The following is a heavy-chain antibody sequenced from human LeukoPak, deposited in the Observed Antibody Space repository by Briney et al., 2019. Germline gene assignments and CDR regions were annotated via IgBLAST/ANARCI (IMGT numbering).Heavy chain of an antibody. CDR2: INAYGSTT. D-gene: IGHD3-16*02. CDR3: ASAGSYRHDY. CDR1: GLTFSNYW. J-gene: IGHJ4*02. Sequence: GWSLTPSCLASGLTFSNYWMHWVRQAPGKGLVWVARINAYGSTTNHADPVKGRVTISRNNAKNTLSLQMNSLRVEDTAVYYCASAGSYRHDYWGQGNLVTVSS. V-gene: IGHV3-74*01.